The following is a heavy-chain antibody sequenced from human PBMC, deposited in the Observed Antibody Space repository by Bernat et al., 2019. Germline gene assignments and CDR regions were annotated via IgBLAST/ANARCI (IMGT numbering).Heavy chain of an antibody. V-gene: IGHV3-23*01. J-gene: IGHJ4*02. Sequence: EVQLLESGGGLVQPGGSLRLSCAASGFTFSSYAMSWVRQAPGKGLEWVSAISGSGGSTYYADSVKGRFTISRDNSKNTLYLQMNSLRAEDTAVYYCAKDPFDEDPTHYGSGCWIIDYWGQGTLVTVSS. CDR3: AKDPFDEDPTHYGSGCWIIDY. CDR2: ISGSGGST. CDR1: GFTFSSYA. D-gene: IGHD3-10*01.